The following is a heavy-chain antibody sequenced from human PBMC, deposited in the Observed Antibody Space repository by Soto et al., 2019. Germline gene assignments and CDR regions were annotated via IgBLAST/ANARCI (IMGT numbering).Heavy chain of an antibody. V-gene: IGHV1-2*04. D-gene: IGHD4-17*01. CDR1: GYTFTGYY. J-gene: IGHJ4*02. Sequence: QVQLVQSGAEVKKPGASVKVSCKASGYTFTGYYMHWVRQAPGQGLEWMGWINPNSGGTNYAQKLQGWVTMTRDTSISTAYMELSRLRSDDTAVYYCARGGTVTNEQLDYWGQGTLVTVSS. CDR2: INPNSGGT. CDR3: ARGGTVTNEQLDY.